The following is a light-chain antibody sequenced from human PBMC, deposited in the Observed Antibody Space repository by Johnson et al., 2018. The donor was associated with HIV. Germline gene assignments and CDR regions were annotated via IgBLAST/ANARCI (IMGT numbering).Light chain of an antibody. V-gene: IGLV1-51*01. CDR2: DNN. J-gene: IGLJ1*01. CDR3: GTWDSSLSSYV. Sequence: QSVLTQPPSMSAAPGQKVTISCSGGSSNIGNNYVSWYQQLPGTAPKLLIYDNNKRPSGIPDRFSGSKSGTSATLGITGLQTGDEADYYCGTWDSSLSSYVFGTWTEVTVL. CDR1: SSNIGNNY.